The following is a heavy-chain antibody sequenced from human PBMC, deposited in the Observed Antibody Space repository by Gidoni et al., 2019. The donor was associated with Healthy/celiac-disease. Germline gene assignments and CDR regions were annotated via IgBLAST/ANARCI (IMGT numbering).Heavy chain of an antibody. CDR3: ARDFAYYYGSGSPLPDAFDI. D-gene: IGHD3-10*01. V-gene: IGHV3-48*02. Sequence: EVQLVESGGGLVQPGGSLRLSCAASGFTFSSYSMNWVRQAPGKGMEWVSYICSRSSSIYYAASVKGRFTISRDNAKNSLYLQMNSLRDEDTAVYYCARDFAYYYGSGSPLPDAFDIWGQGTMVTVSS. CDR1: GFTFSSYS. J-gene: IGHJ3*02. CDR2: ICSRSSSI.